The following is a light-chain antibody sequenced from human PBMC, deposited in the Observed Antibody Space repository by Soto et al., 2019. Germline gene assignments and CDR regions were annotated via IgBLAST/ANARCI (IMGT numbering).Light chain of an antibody. J-gene: IGLJ1*01. CDR3: SSYTSSSTLV. Sequence: QSVLTQPASVSGSPGQSITISCTGTSSDVGGYNYVSWYQQLPGKVPKLMIYEVSNRPSGVSNRFSGSKSGNTASLTISGLQAEDEADYYCSSYTSSSTLVFGTGTQLTVL. CDR1: SSDVGGYNY. CDR2: EVS. V-gene: IGLV2-14*01.